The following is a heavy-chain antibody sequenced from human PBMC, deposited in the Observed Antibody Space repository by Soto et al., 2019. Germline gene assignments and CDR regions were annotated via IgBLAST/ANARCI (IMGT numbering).Heavy chain of an antibody. J-gene: IGHJ6*02. CDR2: IIPIFDTA. V-gene: IGHV1-69*05. CDR3: AGHSSGVPCYYYGMDV. D-gene: IGHD3-22*01. CDR1: GGTFSSYA. Sequence: QVQLVQSGAEVKKPGSSVQVSCKASGGTFSSYAISWVRQAPGQGLEWMGGIIPIFDTADYAQKFQGRVTITSDESTNTAYMGRSSRRSEDTAVYYCAGHSSGVPCYYYGMDVWGQGTTVTVSS.